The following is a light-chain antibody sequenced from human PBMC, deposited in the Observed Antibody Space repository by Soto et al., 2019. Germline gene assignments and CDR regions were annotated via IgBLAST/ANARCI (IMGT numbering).Light chain of an antibody. CDR1: SSDIGTYKY. Sequence: QSALTQPPSASGSPGQSVTISCTGTSSDIGTYKYVSWYQQHPGKAPKLLIYEVSQRPSGVPNRFSGSKSGNTASLTVYGLQAEDEADYYCSSYAGSNNVVFGGGTKLTVL. CDR3: SSYAGSNNVV. J-gene: IGLJ2*01. V-gene: IGLV2-8*01. CDR2: EVS.